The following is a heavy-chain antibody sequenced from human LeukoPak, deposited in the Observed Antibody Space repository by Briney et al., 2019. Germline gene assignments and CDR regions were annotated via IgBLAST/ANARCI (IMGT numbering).Heavy chain of an antibody. D-gene: IGHD3-22*01. V-gene: IGHV4-38-2*02. CDR1: GYSIGSGYY. Sequence: ASETLPLTFTVSGYSIGSGYYWGWIRQPPGKGLEWIGGMFHSGSTYYNPSLKSRVTISIDTSKNQFSLKLSSVTAADTAVYYCARDRWHDTTGYYYVFDYWGQGALVTVSS. CDR2: MFHSGST. CDR3: ARDRWHDTTGYYYVFDY. J-gene: IGHJ4*02.